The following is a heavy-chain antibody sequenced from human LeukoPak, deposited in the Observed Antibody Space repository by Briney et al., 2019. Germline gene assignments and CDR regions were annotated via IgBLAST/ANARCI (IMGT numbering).Heavy chain of an antibody. D-gene: IGHD6-13*01. V-gene: IGHV1-2*02. Sequence: ASVKVSCKASGYTFSGYYIHWGRQAPGRGLEGVGWINARSGDTNYAQKFQGRVILTRDTSITTSYMEVISLTSDDTAVYYCARASLASAGTRFWGQGTQVIVSS. J-gene: IGHJ1*01. CDR1: GYTFSGYY. CDR3: ARASLASAGTRF. CDR2: INARSGDT.